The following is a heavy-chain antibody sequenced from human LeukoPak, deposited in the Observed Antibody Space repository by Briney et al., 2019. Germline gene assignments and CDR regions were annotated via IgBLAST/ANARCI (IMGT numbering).Heavy chain of an antibody. CDR1: GGSISSYY. D-gene: IGHD3-22*01. CDR3: AREPGFDSSGYLNWFDP. CDR2: ISYSGST. Sequence: SETLSLTCTVSGGSISSYYWSWIRQPPGKGLEWIACISYSGSTKYNPSLKSRVTISVDTSKNQLSLKLSSVTAADTAVFYCAREPGFDSSGYLNWFDPWGQGTLVTVSS. V-gene: IGHV4-59*01. J-gene: IGHJ5*02.